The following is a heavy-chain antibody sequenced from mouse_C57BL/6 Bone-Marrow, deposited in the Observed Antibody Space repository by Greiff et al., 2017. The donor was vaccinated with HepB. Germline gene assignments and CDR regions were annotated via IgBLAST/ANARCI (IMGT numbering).Heavy chain of an antibody. CDR1: GYTFTSYW. D-gene: IGHD1-1*01. J-gene: IGHJ4*01. CDR3: ARIWYYGSSYENYYAMDY. Sequence: QVQLQQPGAELVKPGASVKLSCKASGYTFTSYWMHWVKQRPGQGLEWIGMIHPNSGSTNYNEKFKSKATLTVDKSSSTAYMQLSSLTSEDSAVYYCARIWYYGSSYENYYAMDYWGQGTSVTVSS. CDR2: IHPNSGST. V-gene: IGHV1-64*01.